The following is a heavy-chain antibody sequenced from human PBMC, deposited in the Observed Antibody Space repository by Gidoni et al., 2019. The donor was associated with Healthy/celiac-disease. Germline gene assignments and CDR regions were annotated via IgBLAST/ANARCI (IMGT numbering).Heavy chain of an antibody. CDR3: ARDPPRYCSSTSCQGGYYYYYGMDV. CDR2: IYTSGST. Sequence: QVQLQESGPGLVTPSETLSLTCTVSGGSISSYYWSWIRQPAGKGLEWIGRIYTSGSTNYNPSLKRRVTMSVDTSKNQFSLKLSSVTAADTAVYYCARDPPRYCSSTSCQGGYYYYYGMDVWGQGTTVTVSS. J-gene: IGHJ6*02. CDR1: GGSISSYY. V-gene: IGHV4-4*07. D-gene: IGHD2-2*01.